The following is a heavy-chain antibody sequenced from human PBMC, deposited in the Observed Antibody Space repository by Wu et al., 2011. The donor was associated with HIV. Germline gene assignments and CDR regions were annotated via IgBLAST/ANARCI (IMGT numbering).Heavy chain of an antibody. CDR3: ARDIVATYTYYGMDV. J-gene: IGHJ6*02. Sequence: QVQLVQSGAEVKKPGASVKVSCKASGYTFTGYYIHWVRQAPGQGLEWMGWINPNSGGTNYAQKFQGRVTMTRDTSISTAYMELSRLRSDDTAVYYCARDIVATYTYYGMDVWGQGTTVTVSS. V-gene: IGHV1-2*02. CDR1: GYTFTGYY. D-gene: IGHD5-12*01. CDR2: INPNSGGT.